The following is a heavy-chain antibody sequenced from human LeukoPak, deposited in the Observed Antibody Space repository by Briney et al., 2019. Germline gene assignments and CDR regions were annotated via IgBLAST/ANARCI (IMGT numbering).Heavy chain of an antibody. CDR1: GFTFGDYG. CDR2: IRSKAYGGTT. CDR3: TGSFGELSFFAY. J-gene: IGHJ4*02. Sequence: GGSLRLSCTASGFTFGDYGMSWVRQAPGKGLEWVGFIRSKAYGGTTEYAASVKGRFTISRDDSKSIAYLQVNSLKTEDTAVYYCTGSFGELSFFAYWGQGTLVTVSS. V-gene: IGHV3-49*04. D-gene: IGHD3-10*01.